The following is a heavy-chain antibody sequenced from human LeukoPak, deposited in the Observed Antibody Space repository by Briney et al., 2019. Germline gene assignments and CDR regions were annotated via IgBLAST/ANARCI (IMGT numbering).Heavy chain of an antibody. D-gene: IGHD5-18*01. Sequence: SETLSLTCTVSGGSISSGSYYWSWIRQPAGKGLEWIGYIYYSGSTNYNPSLKSRVTISVDTSKNQFSLKLSSVTAADTAVYYCARDKIGGGYSRFDYWGQGTLVTVSS. V-gene: IGHV4-61*10. J-gene: IGHJ4*02. CDR2: IYYSGST. CDR3: ARDKIGGGYSRFDY. CDR1: GGSISSGSYY.